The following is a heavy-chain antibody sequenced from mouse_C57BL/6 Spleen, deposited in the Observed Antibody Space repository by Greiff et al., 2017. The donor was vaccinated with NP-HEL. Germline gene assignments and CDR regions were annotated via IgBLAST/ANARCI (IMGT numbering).Heavy chain of an antibody. CDR2: IYPGDGDT. Sequence: QVQLQQSGPELVKPGASVKISCKASGYAFSSSWMNWVKQRPGKGLEWIGRIYPGDGDTNYNGKFKGKATLTADKSSSTAYMQLSSLTSEDSAVYFCARLDDYDAMDYWGQGTSVTVSS. J-gene: IGHJ4*01. V-gene: IGHV1-82*01. CDR3: ARLDDYDAMDY. CDR1: GYAFSSSW.